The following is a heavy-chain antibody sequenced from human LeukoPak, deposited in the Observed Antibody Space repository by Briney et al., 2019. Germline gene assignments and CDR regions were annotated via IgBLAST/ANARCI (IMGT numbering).Heavy chain of an antibody. V-gene: IGHV3-21*01. CDR3: ARDRGAYCGGDCYLGFDY. J-gene: IGHJ4*01. CDR2: IAGSSGYI. Sequence: GGSLRLSCAASGFTFSSYTMNWVRQAPGKGLEWVSSIAGSSGYISYADSVKGRFTISRNNAKKSLYLQMTSLTAEDTAVYYCARDRGAYCGGDCYLGFDYWGRGTLVTVSS. D-gene: IGHD2-21*02. CDR1: GFTFSSYT.